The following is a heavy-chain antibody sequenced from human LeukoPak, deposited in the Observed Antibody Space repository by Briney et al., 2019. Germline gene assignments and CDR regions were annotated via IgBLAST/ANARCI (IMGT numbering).Heavy chain of an antibody. CDR3: ARQMIVVVAGALDY. V-gene: IGHV4-34*01. Sequence: PSETLSLTCAVYGGSFSGYYWSWIRQPPGKGLEWIWSIYYSGSTYYNPSLKSRVTISVDTSKNQFSLKLSSVTAADTAVYYCARQMIVVVAGALDYWGQGTLVTVSS. J-gene: IGHJ4*02. CDR1: GGSFSGYY. CDR2: IYYSGST. D-gene: IGHD2-15*01.